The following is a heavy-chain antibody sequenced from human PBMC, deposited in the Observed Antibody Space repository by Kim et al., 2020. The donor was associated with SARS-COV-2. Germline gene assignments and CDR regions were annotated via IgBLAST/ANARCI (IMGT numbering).Heavy chain of an antibody. J-gene: IGHJ6*03. CDR3: AKWGIAARPYYYYYMDV. CDR2: ISYDGSNK. Sequence: GGSLRLSCAASGFTFSSYGMHWVRQAPGKGLEWVAVISYDGSNKYYADSVKGRFTISRDNSKNTLYLQMNSLRAEDTAVYYCAKWGIAARPYYYYYMDVWGKGTTVTVSS. V-gene: IGHV3-30*18. D-gene: IGHD6-6*01. CDR1: GFTFSSYG.